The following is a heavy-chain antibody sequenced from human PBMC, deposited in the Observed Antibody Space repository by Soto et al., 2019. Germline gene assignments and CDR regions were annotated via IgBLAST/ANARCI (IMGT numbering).Heavy chain of an antibody. Sequence: GVSLRLSCSTSGFAFRDYYMGWIRQVPGKGLERVSYINNSSHHADYADSVKGRFAISRDNAKSSLYLEMRSLSVDDTAVYYCVSGGPRYYFDPSGQEAWGQGGLVAVSS. CDR1: GFAFRDYY. D-gene: IGHD3-22*01. J-gene: IGHJ5*02. CDR3: VSGGPRYYFDPSGQEA. V-gene: IGHV3-11*06. CDR2: INNSSHHA.